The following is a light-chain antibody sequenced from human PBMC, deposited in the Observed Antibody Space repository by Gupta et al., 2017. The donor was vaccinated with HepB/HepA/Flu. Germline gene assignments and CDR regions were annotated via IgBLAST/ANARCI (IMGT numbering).Light chain of an antibody. J-gene: IGKJ1*01. CDR3: QQYNEWWT. CDR2: GAS. Sequence: ETLLTQYPDTLSVSPGGRVTLSCRASQTIRNNLAWYQQTPGQTPRLLIYGASNRASNVPARFSGSGSGTEFTLTISNLQSEDFAMYYWQQYNEWWTFGQGTKVEVK. V-gene: IGKV3-15*01. CDR1: QTIRNN.